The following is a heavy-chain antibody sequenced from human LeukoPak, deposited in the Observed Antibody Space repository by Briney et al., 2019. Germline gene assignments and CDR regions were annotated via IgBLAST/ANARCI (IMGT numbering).Heavy chain of an antibody. Sequence: HPGGSLRLSCAASGFTVSSNYMSWVRQAPGKGLEWVSVIYSGGSTYYADSVKGRFTISRDNSKNTLYLQMNSLRAEDTAVYYCASRYCSGGSCYSGDYWGQGTLVTVSS. CDR2: IYSGGST. V-gene: IGHV3-66*01. D-gene: IGHD2-15*01. CDR1: GFTVSSNY. J-gene: IGHJ4*02. CDR3: ASRYCSGGSCYSGDY.